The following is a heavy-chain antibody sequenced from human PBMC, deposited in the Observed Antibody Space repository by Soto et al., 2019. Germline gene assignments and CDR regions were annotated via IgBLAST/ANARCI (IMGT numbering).Heavy chain of an antibody. CDR1: GYPVTAYY. J-gene: IGHJ3*02. Sequence: QLHLVQSGAVVKKPGASVTVSCSASGYPVTAYYMHWVRQAPGRGLEWMGGINPATGAAKYTQTFQGRVTLTRETSQSTVFMELSGLTSEDTAVFYCARGGGVGVAGSAAFDMWGQGTLVTVSS. D-gene: IGHD3-3*01. V-gene: IGHV1-2*02. CDR3: ARGGGVGVAGSAAFDM. CDR2: INPATGAA.